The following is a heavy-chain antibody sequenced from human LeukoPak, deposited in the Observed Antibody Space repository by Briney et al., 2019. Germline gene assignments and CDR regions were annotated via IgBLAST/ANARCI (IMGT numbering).Heavy chain of an antibody. J-gene: IGHJ6*02. CDR1: GFTFSGSA. CDR2: IRSKANSYAT. CDR3: TRQVDSGSYDYYGMDV. Sequence: GGSLRLSCAASGFTFSGSAMHWVRQASGKGLGWVGRIRSKANSYATAYAASVKGRFTISRDDSKNTAYLQMNSLKTEDTAVYYCTRQVDSGSYDYYGMDVWGQGTTVTVSS. V-gene: IGHV3-73*01. D-gene: IGHD1-26*01.